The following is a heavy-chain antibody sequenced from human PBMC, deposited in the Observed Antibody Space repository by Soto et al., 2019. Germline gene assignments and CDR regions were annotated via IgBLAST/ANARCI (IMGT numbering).Heavy chain of an antibody. CDR2: ISSGGSP. CDR1: DESVTSPGNY. CDR3: TLNHCAGGGCYDRDY. V-gene: IGHV4-31*11. D-gene: IGHD2-15*01. Sequence: SETLSLTCDVSDESVTSPGNYWNWIRQRPDTGLEWIGYISSGGSPFYNPSLKSRVSISLDTSKNVISLTLRSVTAADTAVYYCTLNHCAGGGCYDRDYWGRGTRVTVS. J-gene: IGHJ1*01.